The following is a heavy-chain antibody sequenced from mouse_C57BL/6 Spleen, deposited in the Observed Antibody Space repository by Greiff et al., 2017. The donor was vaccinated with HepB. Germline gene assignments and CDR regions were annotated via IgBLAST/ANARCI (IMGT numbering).Heavy chain of an antibody. J-gene: IGHJ4*01. CDR3: ARPYGNYPYAMDY. CDR1: GFSLTSYG. Sequence: VQLVESGPGLVAPSQSLSITCTVSGFSLTSYGVHWVRQPPGKGLEWLVVIWSDGSTTYNSALNTRLSISKDNSKTQVILKMNSRQTDDTAMYYCARPYGNYPYAMDYWGQGTSVTVAS. CDR2: IWSDGST. D-gene: IGHD2-1*01. V-gene: IGHV2-6*03.